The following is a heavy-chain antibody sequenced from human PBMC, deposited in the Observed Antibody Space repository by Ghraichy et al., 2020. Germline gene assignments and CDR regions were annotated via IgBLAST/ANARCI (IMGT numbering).Heavy chain of an antibody. V-gene: IGHV3-66*01. D-gene: IGHD3-10*01. CDR3: AKPHVNPGGMDV. CDR1: GFTVSSNY. J-gene: IGHJ6*02. Sequence: GGSLRLSCAASGFTVSSNYMSWVRQAPGKGLEWVSVIYSGGSTYYADSVKGRFTISRDNSKNTLYLQMNSLRAEDTAVYYCAKPHVNPGGMDVWGQGTTVTVSS. CDR2: IYSGGST.